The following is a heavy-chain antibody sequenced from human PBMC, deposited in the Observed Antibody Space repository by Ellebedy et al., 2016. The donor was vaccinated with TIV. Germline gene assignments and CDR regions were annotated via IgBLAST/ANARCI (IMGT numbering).Heavy chain of an antibody. CDR2: ISYDGSNK. CDR1: GFTFTRYG. V-gene: IGHV3-30*18. D-gene: IGHD2-21*02. J-gene: IGHJ4*02. Sequence: PGGSLRLSCAASGFTFTRYGMPRVRQAPGKGLEWVRLISYDGSNKFYADSVKGRFTISRDNSKNTLYLQMNSLRTEDTAIYYCAKASGHDCGGDCFSVWGQGTLVTVSS. CDR3: AKASGHDCGGDCFSV.